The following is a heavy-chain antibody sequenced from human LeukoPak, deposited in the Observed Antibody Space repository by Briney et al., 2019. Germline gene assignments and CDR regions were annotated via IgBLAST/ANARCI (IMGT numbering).Heavy chain of an antibody. CDR1: GYTFTNYY. V-gene: IGHV1-46*01. CDR2: INPSGGST. D-gene: IGHD3-16*01. Sequence: ASVKVSCKASGYTFTNYYIHWVRQAPGQGLEWMGIINPSGGSTTYAQRFQGRVTMTRDTSTSTVYMEVSSLRSEDTAVYYCAKRGDGGHKSLEYWGQGTLVIVSS. CDR3: AKRGDGGHKSLEY. J-gene: IGHJ4*02.